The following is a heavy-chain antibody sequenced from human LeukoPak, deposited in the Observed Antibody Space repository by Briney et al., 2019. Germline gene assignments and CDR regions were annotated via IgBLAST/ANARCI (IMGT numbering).Heavy chain of an antibody. CDR1: GGSFSGYY. CDR2: INHSGST. Sequence: SETLSLTCAVYGGSFSGYYWSWIRQPPGKGLEWIGEINHSGSTNYNPSLKSRVTISVDTSKNQFSLKLSSVTAADTAVYYCARAGIQLFPFSYDYWGQGTLVTVSS. J-gene: IGHJ4*02. D-gene: IGHD5-18*01. CDR3: ARAGIQLFPFSYDY. V-gene: IGHV4-34*01.